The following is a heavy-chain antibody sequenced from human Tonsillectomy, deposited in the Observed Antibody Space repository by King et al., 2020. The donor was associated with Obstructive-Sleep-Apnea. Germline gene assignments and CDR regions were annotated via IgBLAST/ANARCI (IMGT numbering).Heavy chain of an antibody. CDR3: ARLVFGEQQLVFGSMYPFDY. Sequence: QLQESGPGLVKPSETLSLKCTVSGYSISGGYYWGWIRQPPGKGLEWIVNIYHTGNTYHNPSLKSRVTISVDTSKNQFSLKLTSVTVADTAVYYCARLVFGEQQLVFGSMYPFDYWGQGTLVTVSS. V-gene: IGHV4-38-2*02. J-gene: IGHJ4*02. D-gene: IGHD6-13*01. CDR2: IYHTGNT. CDR1: GYSISGGYY.